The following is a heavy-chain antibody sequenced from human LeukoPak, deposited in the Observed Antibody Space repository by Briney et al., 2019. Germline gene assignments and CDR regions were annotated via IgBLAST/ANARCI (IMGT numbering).Heavy chain of an antibody. CDR1: GGSFSGYY. CDR3: ARWDY. CDR2: INHSGST. Sequence: SETLSLTCAVYGGSFSGYYWSWIRRPPGKELEWIGEINHSGSTNYNPSLKSRVTISVDTSKNQFSLKLSSVTAADTAVYYCARWDYWGQGTLVTVSS. V-gene: IGHV4-34*01. J-gene: IGHJ4*02.